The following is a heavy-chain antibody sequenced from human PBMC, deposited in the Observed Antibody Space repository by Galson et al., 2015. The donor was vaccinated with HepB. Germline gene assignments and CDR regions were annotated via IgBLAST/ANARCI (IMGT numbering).Heavy chain of an antibody. CDR3: ARRHATTTDYGMDV. V-gene: IGHV5-51*03. Sequence: QSGAEVKKPGESLKISCKSSGYNFTAYWIGWVRQMPGKGLEWMGIIFPADSDTGYSPSFQGQVTISADQSISTAYLQWISLRASDSAMYYCARRHATTTDYGMDVWGQGTTVTVSS. J-gene: IGHJ6*02. CDR1: GYNFTAYW. D-gene: IGHD1-1*01. CDR2: IFPADSDT.